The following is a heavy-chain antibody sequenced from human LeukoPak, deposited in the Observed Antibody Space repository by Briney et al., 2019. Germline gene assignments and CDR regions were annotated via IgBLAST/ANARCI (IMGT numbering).Heavy chain of an antibody. CDR2: IYPDDSET. D-gene: IGHD1-7*01. CDR3: ARRGFGKNYFDA. CDR1: GYRFFNYW. V-gene: IGHV5-51*01. Sequence: GESLKISCKASGYRFFNYWIGWVRQMPGKGREWMGVIYPDDSETRDSPSFQGHVTLSVDKSITTAYLQWRSLEASDTAMYYCARRGFGKNYFDAGGQGALVTVSS. J-gene: IGHJ5*02.